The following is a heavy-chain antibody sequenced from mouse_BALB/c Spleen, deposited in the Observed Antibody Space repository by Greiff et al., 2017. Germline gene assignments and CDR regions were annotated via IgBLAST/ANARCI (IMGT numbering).Heavy chain of an antibody. CDR3: ARGYDWFAY. J-gene: IGHJ3*01. CDR1: GYTFTDYY. V-gene: IGHV1-84*02. D-gene: IGHD2-14*01. Sequence: VQGVESGPELVKPGASVKISCKASGYTFTDYYINWVKQKPGQGLEWIGWIYPGSGNTKYIEKFKGKATLTVDTSSSTAYMQLSSLTSEDTAVYFCARGYDWFAYWGQGTLVTVSA. CDR2: IYPGSGNT.